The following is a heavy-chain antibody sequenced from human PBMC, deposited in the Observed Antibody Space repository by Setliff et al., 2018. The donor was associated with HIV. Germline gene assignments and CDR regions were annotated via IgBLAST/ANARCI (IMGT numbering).Heavy chain of an antibody. CDR1: GFTFSIYA. V-gene: IGHV3-23*01. J-gene: IGHJ6*03. Sequence: GGSLRLSCAASGFTFSIYAMSWVRQAPGKGLEWVSGISGSGGTTNYADSVKGRFTISRDNSKNMVFLQMNSLRTEDTAVYYCAKNARDYYYYYMDVWGKGTTVTVSS. CDR3: AKNARDYYYYYMDV. CDR2: ISGSGGTT.